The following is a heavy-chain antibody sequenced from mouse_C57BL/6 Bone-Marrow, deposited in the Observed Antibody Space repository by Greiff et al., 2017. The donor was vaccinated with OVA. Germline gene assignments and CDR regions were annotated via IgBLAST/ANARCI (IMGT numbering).Heavy chain of an antibody. CDR1: GYTFTDYE. CDR3: TRKEFFAY. J-gene: IGHJ3*01. V-gene: IGHV1-15*01. Sequence: VQLQQSGAELVRPGASVTLSCKASGYTFTDYEMHWVKQTPVHGLEWIGAIDPETGGTAYNQKFKGKAILTADKSSSTAYMELRSLTSEDSAVYYCTRKEFFAYWGQGTLVTVSA. CDR2: IDPETGGT.